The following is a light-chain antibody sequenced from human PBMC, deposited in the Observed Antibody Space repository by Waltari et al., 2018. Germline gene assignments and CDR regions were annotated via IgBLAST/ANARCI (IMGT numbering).Light chain of an antibody. V-gene: IGKV1-39*01. CDR2: AAS. CDR3: QQSYSTPF. CDR1: QSITTY. J-gene: IGKJ3*01. Sequence: DIQMTQSPSSLSASVGDRVTITCRAIQSITTYLNWDQHKPGKAPKLLIYAASSLQSEVPSRSSGRGSGNDFTLTISSLQPEDFATYYCQQSYSTPFFGPGTKVDIK.